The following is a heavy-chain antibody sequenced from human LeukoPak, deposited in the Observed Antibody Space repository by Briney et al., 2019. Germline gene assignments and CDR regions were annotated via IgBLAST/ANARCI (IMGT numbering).Heavy chain of an antibody. D-gene: IGHD3-10*01. CDR3: ARGRIPMVRGAITPYYLDY. J-gene: IGHJ4*02. CDR2: ISSSGSTK. CDR1: GFTFSSYE. V-gene: IGHV3-48*03. Sequence: PGGSLRLSCAASGFTFSSYEMNWVRQAPGKGLEWVSYISSSGSTKYYADSVKGRFTISRDNAKNSLYLQMNSLRAEDTAVYYCARGRIPMVRGAITPYYLDYWGQGTLVTVSS.